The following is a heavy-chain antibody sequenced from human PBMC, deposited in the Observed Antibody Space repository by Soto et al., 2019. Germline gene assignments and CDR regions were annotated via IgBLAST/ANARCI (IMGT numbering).Heavy chain of an antibody. D-gene: IGHD3-10*01. CDR1: GFTFSSYA. CDR3: ARDLSGSRDY. J-gene: IGHJ4*02. V-gene: IGHV3-30-3*01. Sequence: QVQLVESGGGVVQPGRSLRLSCAASGFTFSSYAMHWVRQAPGKGLEWVAVISYDGSNKHYADSVKGRFTISRDNSKNTLYRQMNSLRAEDTAVYYCARDLSGSRDYWGQGTLVTVSS. CDR2: ISYDGSNK.